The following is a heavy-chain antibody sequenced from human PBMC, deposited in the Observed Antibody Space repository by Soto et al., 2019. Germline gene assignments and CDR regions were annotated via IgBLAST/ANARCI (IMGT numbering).Heavy chain of an antibody. V-gene: IGHV3-30*14. Sequence: PGGSLRLSCVASGFTFSSYVIHWVRQAPGKGLEWVALISTDGTEKHYPGSVRGRFTISRDNSKNTLYLQMNSLRAEDTAVYYCARDPLWGTAMVLWYFDLWGRGTLVTVSS. CDR3: ARDPLWGTAMVLWYFDL. CDR2: ISTDGTEK. CDR1: GFTFSSYV. J-gene: IGHJ2*01. D-gene: IGHD5-18*01.